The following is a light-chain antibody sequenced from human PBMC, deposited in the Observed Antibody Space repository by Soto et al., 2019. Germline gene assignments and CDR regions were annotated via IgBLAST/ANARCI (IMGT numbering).Light chain of an antibody. CDR2: EVS. V-gene: IGLV2-23*02. J-gene: IGLJ2*01. CDR1: SSDVGSYNL. CDR3: CSYAGSSTFVV. Sequence: QSVLTQPASVSGPPGQSITISCTGTSSDVGSYNLVSWYQQHPGKAPKLMIYEVSKRPSGVSNRFSGSKSGNTASLTISGLQAEDGADYYCCSYAGSSTFVVFGGGTKVTVL.